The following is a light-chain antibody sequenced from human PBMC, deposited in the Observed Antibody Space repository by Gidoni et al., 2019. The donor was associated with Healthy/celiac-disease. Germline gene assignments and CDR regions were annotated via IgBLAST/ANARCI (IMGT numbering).Light chain of an antibody. CDR2: EVS. Sequence: QSALTQPASVSGSPGQSITISCTGTSSDVGGYKYVSWYQQHPGKAPKLMIYEVSNRPSGVSNRFSGSKSGNTASLTISGLQAEDEADYYCSSYTSSTVFGGGTKLTGL. V-gene: IGLV2-14*01. CDR1: SSDVGGYKY. CDR3: SSYTSSTV. J-gene: IGLJ3*02.